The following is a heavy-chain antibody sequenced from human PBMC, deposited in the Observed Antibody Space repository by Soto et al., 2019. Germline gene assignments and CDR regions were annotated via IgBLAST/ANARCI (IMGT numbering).Heavy chain of an antibody. CDR2: ISAYNGNT. CDR1: GYTFTSYG. CDR3: ARDWGRGQFLTNKDD. Sequence: ASVKVSCKASGYTFTSYGISWVRQAPGQGLEWMGWISAYNGNTNYAQKLQGRVTMTTDTSTSTAYMELRSLRSDDTAVYYCARDWGRGQFLTNKDDWGQGSLVTVSS. D-gene: IGHD3-9*01. V-gene: IGHV1-18*01. J-gene: IGHJ4*02.